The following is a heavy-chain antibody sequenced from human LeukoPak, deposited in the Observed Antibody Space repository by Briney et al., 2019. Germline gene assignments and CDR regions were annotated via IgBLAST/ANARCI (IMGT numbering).Heavy chain of an antibody. V-gene: IGHV4-59*01. CDR1: GGSISSYY. D-gene: IGHD6-13*01. Sequence: SETLSLTCTVSGGSISSYYWSWIRQPPGKGLEWIGYIYYSGSTNYNPSLKSRVTISVDTSKNQFSLKLSSVTAADTAVYYCARGALAAAGNPRFDYWGQGTLVTVPS. CDR2: IYYSGST. J-gene: IGHJ4*02. CDR3: ARGALAAAGNPRFDY.